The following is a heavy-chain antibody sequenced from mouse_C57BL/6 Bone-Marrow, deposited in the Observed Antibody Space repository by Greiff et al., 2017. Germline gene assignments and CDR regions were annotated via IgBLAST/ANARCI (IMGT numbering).Heavy chain of an antibody. CDR1: GFTFSDYG. V-gene: IGHV5-15*01. D-gene: IGHD2-2*01. CDR3: ARHHGYYYAMDY. CDR2: ISNLAYSI. J-gene: IGHJ4*01. Sequence: EVKLMESGGGLVQPGGSLKLSCAASGFTFSDYGMAWVRQAPRKGPEWVAFISNLAYSIYYADTVTGRFTISRENAKNTLYVEMSSLRSEDTAMYYCARHHGYYYAMDYWGQGTSVTVSS.